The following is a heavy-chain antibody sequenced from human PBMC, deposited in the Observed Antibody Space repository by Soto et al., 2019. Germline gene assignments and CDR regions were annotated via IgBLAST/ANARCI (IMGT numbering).Heavy chain of an antibody. CDR1: GYTFTSYG. Sequence: ASVKVSCKASGYTFTSYGISWVRQAPGQGLEWMGWISAYNGNTNYAQKLQGRVTMTTDTSTSTAYMELRSLRSDETAVYYCARVPLRFLEWLLGYFDYWGQGTLVTVSS. V-gene: IGHV1-18*01. CDR2: ISAYNGNT. CDR3: ARVPLRFLEWLLGYFDY. D-gene: IGHD3-3*01. J-gene: IGHJ4*02.